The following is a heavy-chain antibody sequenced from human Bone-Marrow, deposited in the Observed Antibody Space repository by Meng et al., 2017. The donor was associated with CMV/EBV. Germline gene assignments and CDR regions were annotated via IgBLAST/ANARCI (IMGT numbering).Heavy chain of an antibody. CDR1: GFTLTRNW. J-gene: IGHJ4*02. V-gene: IGHV3-7*01. D-gene: IGHD3-10*01. CDR2: INEDGTDK. CDR3: ARPIEGIRETLDY. Sequence: GGSLRLSCAASGFTLTRNWMTWVRQAPGKGLEWVANINEDGTDKNYLDSVKGRFTISRDNAKKSVYLQMNSLRGEDTAVYYCARPIEGIRETLDYWGQRTLVTVSS.